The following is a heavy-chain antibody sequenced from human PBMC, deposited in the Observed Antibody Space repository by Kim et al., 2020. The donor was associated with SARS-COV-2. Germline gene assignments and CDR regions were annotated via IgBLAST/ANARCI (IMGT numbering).Heavy chain of an antibody. V-gene: IGHV1-69*04. Sequence: SVKVSCKASGGTFSSYAISWVRQAPGQGLEWMGRIIPILGIANYAQKFQGRVTITADKSTSTAYMELSSLRSEDTAVYYCARMDTAMVRDVWGQGTTVTVSS. CDR1: GGTFSSYA. CDR3: ARMDTAMVRDV. D-gene: IGHD5-18*01. CDR2: IIPILGIA. J-gene: IGHJ6*02.